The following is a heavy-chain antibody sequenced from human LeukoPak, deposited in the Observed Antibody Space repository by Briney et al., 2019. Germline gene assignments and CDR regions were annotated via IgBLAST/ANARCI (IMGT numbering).Heavy chain of an antibody. CDR1: GFTVSSNY. CDR2: IYSGGST. J-gene: IGHJ6*02. D-gene: IGHD6-13*01. V-gene: IGHV3-53*01. CDR3: ARDRRRPILISSSWYYYGMDV. Sequence: PGGSLRLSCAASGFTVSSNYMSWVRQAPGKGLEWVSVIYSGGSTYYADSVKGRFTISRDNSKNTLYLQMNSLRAEDTAVYYCARDRRRPILISSSWYYYGMDVWGQGTTVTVSS.